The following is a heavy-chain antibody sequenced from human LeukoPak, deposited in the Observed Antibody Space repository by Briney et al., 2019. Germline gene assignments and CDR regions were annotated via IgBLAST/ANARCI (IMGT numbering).Heavy chain of an antibody. CDR1: GGSFSGYY. CDR3: ARGYSSGWFLGIDY. V-gene: IGHV4-34*01. Sequence: SETLSLTCAVYGGSFSGYYRSWIRQPPGKGLEWIGEINHSGSTNYNPSLKSRVTISVDTSKNQFSLKLSSVTAADTAVYYCARGYSSGWFLGIDYWGQGTLVTVSS. J-gene: IGHJ4*02. D-gene: IGHD6-19*01. CDR2: INHSGST.